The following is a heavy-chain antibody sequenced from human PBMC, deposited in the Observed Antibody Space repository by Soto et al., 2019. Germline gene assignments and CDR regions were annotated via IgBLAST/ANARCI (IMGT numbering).Heavy chain of an antibody. CDR2: ISSSGSTI. CDR1: GFTFSSYE. V-gene: IGHV3-48*03. Sequence: HPRGSLRLSCAASGFTFSSYEMNWVRQAPGKGLEWVSYISSSGSTIYYADSVKGRFTISRDNAKNSLYLQMNSLRAEDTAVYYCARDDRRYYYDSSGYYFDAFDIWGQGTMVTVSS. CDR3: ARDDRRYYYDSSGYYFDAFDI. J-gene: IGHJ3*02. D-gene: IGHD3-22*01.